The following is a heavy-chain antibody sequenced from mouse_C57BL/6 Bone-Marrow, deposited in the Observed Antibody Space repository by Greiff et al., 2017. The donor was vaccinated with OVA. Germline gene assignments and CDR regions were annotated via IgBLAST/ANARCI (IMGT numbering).Heavy chain of an antibody. CDR1: GYSFTGYF. D-gene: IGHD2-4*01. Sequence: EVQLQESGPELVKPGDSVKISCKASGYSFTGYFMNWVMQSHGKSLEWIGRINPYNGDTFYNQKFKGKATLTVDKSSSTAHMELRSLTSEDSAVYYCARPPYDYDGNYAMDYWGQGTSVTVSS. V-gene: IGHV1-20*01. CDR3: ARPPYDYDGNYAMDY. CDR2: INPYNGDT. J-gene: IGHJ4*01.